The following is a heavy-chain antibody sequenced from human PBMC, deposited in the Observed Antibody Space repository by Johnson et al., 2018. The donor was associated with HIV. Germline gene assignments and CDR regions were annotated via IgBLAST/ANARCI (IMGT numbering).Heavy chain of an antibody. Sequence: QVQLVESGGGLVRPGGSLRLSCAASGFTFSDYDMSWFRQHPGKGLEWVSYISGSGYNIYSADSVKGRIRISRDNGKTTLYLQVNSRGDEDTAVYYCARGDLSMVAFDIWGPVTMVTVSS. CDR1: GFTFSDYD. CDR3: ARGDLSMVAFDI. V-gene: IGHV3-11*04. CDR2: ISGSGYNI. D-gene: IGHD2-8*01. J-gene: IGHJ3*02.